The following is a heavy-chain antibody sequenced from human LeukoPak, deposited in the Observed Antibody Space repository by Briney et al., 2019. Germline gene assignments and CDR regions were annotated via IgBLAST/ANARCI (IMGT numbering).Heavy chain of an antibody. CDR2: IYYSGST. V-gene: IGHV4-38-2*02. D-gene: IGHD3-10*01. J-gene: IGHJ4*02. Sequence: PSETLSLTCVVSGYSISSGYYWGWIRRPPGKGLEWIGSIYYSGSTYYNPSLKSRVTISVDTSKNQFSLKLSSVTAADTAVYYCARDREGIRGPYFDYWGQGNLVTVSS. CDR1: GYSISSGYY. CDR3: ARDREGIRGPYFDY.